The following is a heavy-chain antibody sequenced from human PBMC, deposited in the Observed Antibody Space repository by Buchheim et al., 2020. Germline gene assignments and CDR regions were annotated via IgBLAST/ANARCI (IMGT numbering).Heavy chain of an antibody. V-gene: IGHV3-23*01. J-gene: IGHJ4*02. D-gene: IGHD3-22*01. CDR3: AKEGEGDYYDSSGYFVPYFDY. CDR2: ISGSGGST. CDR1: GFTFSSYA. Sequence: EVQLLESGGGLVQPGGSLRLSCAASGFTFSSYAMSWVRQAPGKGLEWVSAISGSGGSTSYAASVKGRFTISRDNSKNTLYLQMNSLRAEDTAVYYCAKEGEGDYYDSSGYFVPYFDYWGQGTL.